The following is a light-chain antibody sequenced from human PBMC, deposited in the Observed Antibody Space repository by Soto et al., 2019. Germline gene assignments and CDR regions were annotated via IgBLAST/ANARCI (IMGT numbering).Light chain of an antibody. CDR1: QSVSSSY. Sequence: IVLTQSPGTLSLSPGERATLSCRASQSVSSSYLAWFQQEPGQGPRLLIYGASRRATGIPDRFSGSGFGKNFTLPISRLEPEDFAVYYCQQYGGSPVTFGQGTRLEIK. CDR2: GAS. V-gene: IGKV3-20*01. J-gene: IGKJ5*01. CDR3: QQYGGSPVT.